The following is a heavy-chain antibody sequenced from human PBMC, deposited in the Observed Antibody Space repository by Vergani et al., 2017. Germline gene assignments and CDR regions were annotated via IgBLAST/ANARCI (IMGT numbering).Heavy chain of an antibody. Sequence: QVQLVQSGAEVKKPGASVKVSCKASGYTFTGYYMHWVRQAPGQGLEWMGWINPNSGGTNYAQKFQGRVTMTRDTSISTAYMELSRLRSDDTAVYYCARSSSGWYPKRADWYFDLWGRGTLVTVSS. D-gene: IGHD6-19*01. CDR2: INPNSGGT. V-gene: IGHV1-2*02. CDR1: GYTFTGYY. CDR3: ARSSSGWYPKRADWYFDL. J-gene: IGHJ2*01.